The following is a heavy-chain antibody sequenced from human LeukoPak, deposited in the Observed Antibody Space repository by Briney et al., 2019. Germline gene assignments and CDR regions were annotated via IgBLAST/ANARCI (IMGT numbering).Heavy chain of an antibody. V-gene: IGHV3-74*01. CDR1: GFTFSSYW. Sequence: GGSLRLSCAASGFTFSSYWMHWVRQAPGKGLVWVSRINSDGSSTSYADSVKGRFTISRDNAKNSLYLQMNSLRAEDTALYYCAKWDYGSYFDYWGQGTLVTVSS. CDR2: INSDGSST. CDR3: AKWDYGSYFDY. D-gene: IGHD3-10*01. J-gene: IGHJ4*02.